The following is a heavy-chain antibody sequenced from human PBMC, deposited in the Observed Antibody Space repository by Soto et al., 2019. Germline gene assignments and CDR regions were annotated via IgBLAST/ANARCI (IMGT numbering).Heavy chain of an antibody. J-gene: IGHJ6*02. CDR3: ATDAITMVRGVISYYGMDV. CDR2: ISWKSGSI. D-gene: IGHD3-10*01. Sequence: EVQLVESGGGLVQPGRSLRLSCAASGFTFDDYAMHWFRQAPGKGLEWVSGISWKSGSIGYADSVKGRFTISRDNAKNSLYLQMNSLRAEDTALYYCATDAITMVRGVISYYGMDVWGQGTTVTVSS. CDR1: GFTFDDYA. V-gene: IGHV3-9*01.